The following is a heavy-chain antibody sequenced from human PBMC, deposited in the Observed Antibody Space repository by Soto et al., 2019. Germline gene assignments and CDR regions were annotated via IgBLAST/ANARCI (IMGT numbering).Heavy chain of an antibody. J-gene: IGHJ5*02. CDR2: IIPIFGTA. CDR1: GGTFSSYA. CDR3: AGDSLLRGAMEPRFA. Sequence: QVQLVQSGAEVKKPGSSVKVSCKASGGTFSSYAISWVRQAPGQGLEWMGGIIPIFGTANYAQKFQGRVRIAADESTSTDYMELSSLSSANTAVYYCAGDSLLRGAMEPRFAWGQGTLVTVSS. V-gene: IGHV1-69*01. D-gene: IGHD5-18*01.